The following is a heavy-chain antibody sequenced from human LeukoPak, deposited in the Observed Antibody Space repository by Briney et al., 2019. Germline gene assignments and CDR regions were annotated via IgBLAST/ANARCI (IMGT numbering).Heavy chain of an antibody. D-gene: IGHD1-1*01. CDR1: GFTFSSYG. CDR2: IRYDGSKK. Sequence: GGSLRLSCAPFGFTFSSYGMHWVRQAPGKGLEWVALIRYDGSKKDYADSVRGRFTISRDNSKNTLYPQMNSLRAEDTAMYYCVRTGDTERFDYWGQGTLVTVSS. CDR3: VRTGDTERFDY. J-gene: IGHJ4*02. V-gene: IGHV3-33*08.